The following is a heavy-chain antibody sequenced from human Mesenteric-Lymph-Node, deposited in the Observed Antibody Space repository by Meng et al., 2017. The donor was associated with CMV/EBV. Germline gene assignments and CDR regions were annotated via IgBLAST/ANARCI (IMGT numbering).Heavy chain of an antibody. CDR3: ARTDYYSYYGMDV. CDR1: GGSISSSSYY. CDR2: IYYSGST. Sequence: GSLRLSCTVSGGSISSSSYYWGWIRQPPGKGLEWIGSIYYSGSTSYNPSLESRVTISVDTSKNQFSLKVSSVTAADTAVYYCARTDYYSYYGMDVWGQGTTVTVSS. J-gene: IGHJ6*02. V-gene: IGHV4-39*07.